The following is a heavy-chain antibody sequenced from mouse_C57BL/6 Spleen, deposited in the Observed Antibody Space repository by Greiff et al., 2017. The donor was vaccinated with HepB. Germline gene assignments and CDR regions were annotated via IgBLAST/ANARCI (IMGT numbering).Heavy chain of an antibody. CDR3: ASQGYYGRGPFDV. J-gene: IGHJ1*03. CDR2: ISSGSSTI. Sequence: EVQLVESGGGLVKPGGSLKLSCAASGFTFSDYGMHWVRQAPEKGLEWVAYISSGSSTIYYADTVKGRFTIFRDNAKNTLFLQMTSLRSEDTAMYYCASQGYYGRGPFDVWGTGTTVTVSS. CDR1: GFTFSDYG. D-gene: IGHD1-1*01. V-gene: IGHV5-17*01.